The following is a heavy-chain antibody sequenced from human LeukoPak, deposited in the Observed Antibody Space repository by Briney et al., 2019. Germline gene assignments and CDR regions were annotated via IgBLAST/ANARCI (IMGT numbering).Heavy chain of an antibody. J-gene: IGHJ6*02. Sequence: GESLKVSCKGSGYSFTSYWIGWVRQMPGKGLEWMGIIYPGDSDTRYNPSFQGQVTISADKSISTAYLQWSSLKASDTAMYYCARHYYGSGSYYPEDYYYYGMDVWGQGTTVTVSS. CDR2: IYPGDSDT. V-gene: IGHV5-51*01. CDR3: ARHYYGSGSYYPEDYYYYGMDV. D-gene: IGHD3-10*01. CDR1: GYSFTSYW.